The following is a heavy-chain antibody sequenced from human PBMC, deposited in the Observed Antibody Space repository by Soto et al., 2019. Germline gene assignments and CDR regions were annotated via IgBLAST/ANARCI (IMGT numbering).Heavy chain of an antibody. J-gene: IGHJ6*03. D-gene: IGHD6-13*01. CDR2: INPNSGGT. V-gene: IGHV1-2*04. CDR1: GYTFTGYY. CDR3: AREGAGIAAAGPLLYYYMDV. Sequence: GASVKVSCKASGYTFTGYYMHWVRQAPGQGLEWMGWINPNSGGTNYAQKFQGWVTMTRDTSISTAYMELSRLRSDDTAVYYCAREGAGIAAAGPLLYYYMDVWGKGTTVTVSS.